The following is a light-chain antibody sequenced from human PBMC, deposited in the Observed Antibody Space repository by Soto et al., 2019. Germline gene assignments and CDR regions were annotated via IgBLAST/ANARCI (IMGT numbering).Light chain of an antibody. V-gene: IGKV1-5*01. J-gene: IGKJ2*01. CDR2: DAS. CDR1: QSISSW. Sequence: DIQMTQSPSTLSAPVGDRVTITYRASQSISSWLAWYQQKPGKAPKLLIYDASSLESGVPSRFSGSGSGTEFTLTISSLQPDDFATYYCQQYNSYSPPTFGQGTKLEIK. CDR3: QQYNSYSPPT.